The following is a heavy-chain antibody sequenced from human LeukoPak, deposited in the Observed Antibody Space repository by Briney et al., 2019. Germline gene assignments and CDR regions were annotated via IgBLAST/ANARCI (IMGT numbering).Heavy chain of an antibody. CDR2: ISRSSSFT. Sequence: GGSLRLSCAASGFIFSDYYMSWICQAPGKGLEFVSNISRSSSFTNYADSVKGRFPISRDNAKKSLYLQMNSLRAEDTAVYYCANEIRPNDYWGQGTLVTVSS. J-gene: IGHJ4*02. CDR3: ANEIRPNDY. CDR1: GFIFSDYY. V-gene: IGHV3-11*03. D-gene: IGHD1-1*01.